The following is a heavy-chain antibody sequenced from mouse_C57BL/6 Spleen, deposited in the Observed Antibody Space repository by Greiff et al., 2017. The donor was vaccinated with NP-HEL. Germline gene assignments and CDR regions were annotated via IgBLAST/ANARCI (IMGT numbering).Heavy chain of an antibody. CDR2: IWSGGST. CDR3: ASPYDYDGAWFAY. CDR1: GFSLTSYG. V-gene: IGHV2-2*01. D-gene: IGHD2-4*01. Sequence: QVQLKESGPGLVQPSQSLSITCTVSGFSLTSYGVHWVRQSPGKGLEWLGVIWSGGSTDYNAAFISRLSISKDNSKSQVFFKRNSLQADDTAIYYCASPYDYDGAWFAYWGQGTLVTVSA. J-gene: IGHJ3*01.